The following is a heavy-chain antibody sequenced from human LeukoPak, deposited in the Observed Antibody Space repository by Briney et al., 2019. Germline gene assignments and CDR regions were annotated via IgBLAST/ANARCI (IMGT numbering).Heavy chain of an antibody. Sequence: PSETLSLTCAVYGGSFSGYYWSWIRQPPGKGLEWIGEINHSGSTNYNPSLKSRVTISVDTSKNQFSLKLRSVTAADTAVYYCARAIKQQLVTLYYYYYMDVWGKGTTVTVSS. D-gene: IGHD6-13*01. V-gene: IGHV4-34*01. CDR3: ARAIKQQLVTLYYYYYMDV. J-gene: IGHJ6*03. CDR2: INHSGST. CDR1: GGSFSGYY.